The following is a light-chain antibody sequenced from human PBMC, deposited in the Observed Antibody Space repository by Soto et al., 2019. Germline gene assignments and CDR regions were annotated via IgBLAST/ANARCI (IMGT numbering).Light chain of an antibody. V-gene: IGKV4-1*01. J-gene: IGKJ1*01. Sequence: DIVMTQSADSLAVSLGERATINCKSRHSVFSNSNNKKYLAWYQQKPGQPPKLLIHWASIRESGVPDRFSGSGSGTDFTLTINSLQAEDVAVYYCQQYYSTPWTFGQGTKVDIK. CDR3: QQYYSTPWT. CDR1: HSVFSNSNNKKY. CDR2: WAS.